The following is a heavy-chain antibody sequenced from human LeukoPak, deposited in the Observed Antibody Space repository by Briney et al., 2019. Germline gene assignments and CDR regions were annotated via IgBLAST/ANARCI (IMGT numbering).Heavy chain of an antibody. Sequence: KPSETLSLTCTVSGGSISSYYWSWIRQPAGKGLEWIGRIYPSGTTNYNPSLKSRVTISVDTSKNQFSLKLRSVTAADTAVYYCARGGGDWGDNWFDPWGQGALVTVSS. CDR3: ARGGGDWGDNWFDP. CDR2: IYPSGTT. CDR1: GGSISSYY. J-gene: IGHJ5*02. D-gene: IGHD2-21*02. V-gene: IGHV4-4*07.